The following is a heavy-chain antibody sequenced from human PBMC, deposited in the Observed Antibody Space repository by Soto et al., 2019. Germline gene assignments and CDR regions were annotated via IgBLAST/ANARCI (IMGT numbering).Heavy chain of an antibody. CDR2: ISWNSGSI. J-gene: IGHJ3*02. CDR3: AKARIRFLEWLSPVGAFDI. D-gene: IGHD3-3*01. CDR1: GFTFDDYA. V-gene: IGHV3-9*01. Sequence: PGGSLRLSCAASGFTFDDYAMHWVRQAPGKGLEWVSGISWNSGSIGYADSVKGRFTISRDNAKNYLYLQMNSLRAEDTALYYCAKARIRFLEWLSPVGAFDIWGQGTMVTVSS.